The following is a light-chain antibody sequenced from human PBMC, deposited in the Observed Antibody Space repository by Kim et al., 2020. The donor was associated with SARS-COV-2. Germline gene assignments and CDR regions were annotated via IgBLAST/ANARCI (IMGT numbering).Light chain of an antibody. CDR1: QSVSNY. CDR2: DAS. Sequence: EIVLTQSPATLSLSPGERATLSCRASQSVSNYLAWYQQKPGQAPRLLIYDASNRATGIPARFSGIGSGTDFTLTISSLEPEDFAVYYCQQRSNWPITFGQGTRLEIK. J-gene: IGKJ5*01. V-gene: IGKV3-11*01. CDR3: QQRSNWPIT.